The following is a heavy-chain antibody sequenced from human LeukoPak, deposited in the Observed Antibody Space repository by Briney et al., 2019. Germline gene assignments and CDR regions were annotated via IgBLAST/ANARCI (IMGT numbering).Heavy chain of an antibody. CDR2: INHSGST. V-gene: IGHV4-34*01. CDR1: GGSFSGYY. CDR3: ARLNGDCSHFDY. J-gene: IGHJ4*02. D-gene: IGHD2-21*02. Sequence: SETLSLTCAVYGGSFSGYYWSWIRQPPGKGLEWIGEINHSGSTNYNPSLKGRVTISVDTSKNQFSLKLSSVTAADTAVYYCARLNGDCSHFDYWGQGTLVTVSS.